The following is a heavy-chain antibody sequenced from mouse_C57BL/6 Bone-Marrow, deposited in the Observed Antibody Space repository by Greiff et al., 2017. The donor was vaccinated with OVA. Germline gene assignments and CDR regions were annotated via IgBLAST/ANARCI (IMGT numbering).Heavy chain of an antibody. CDR3: ARHGDSLDY. CDR2: ISNGGGST. CDR1: GFTFSDYY. V-gene: IGHV5-12*01. Sequence: EVQLVESGGGLVQPGGSLKLSCAASGFTFSDYYMYWVRQTPEKRLEWVAYISNGGGSTYYTDTVKGRFTISRDNAKNTLYQQMSRLKSEDTAMYYCARHGDSLDYWGQGTTLTVSS. D-gene: IGHD3-3*01. J-gene: IGHJ2*01.